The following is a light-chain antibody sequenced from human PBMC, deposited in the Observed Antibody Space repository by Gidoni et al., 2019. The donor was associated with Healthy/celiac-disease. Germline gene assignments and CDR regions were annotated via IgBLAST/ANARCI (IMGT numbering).Light chain of an antibody. CDR1: QSISSY. Sequence: DIQMTQSPSSLSASVGDRVTITCRASQSISSYLNWYQQKPGKAPKLLIYAASSLQSGVPSRFRGSGSGTDFTLTISSLQPEDFATYYCQQSYSTPITFXQXTRLEIK. J-gene: IGKJ5*01. V-gene: IGKV1-39*01. CDR3: QQSYSTPIT. CDR2: AAS.